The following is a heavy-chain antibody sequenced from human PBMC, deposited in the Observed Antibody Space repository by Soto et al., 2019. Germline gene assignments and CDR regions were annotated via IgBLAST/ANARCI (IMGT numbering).Heavy chain of an antibody. CDR3: AREGGWYVDY. J-gene: IGHJ4*02. CDR2: IKADNTNT. D-gene: IGHD6-19*01. V-gene: IGHV1-3*05. Sequence: QVQLVQSGAEEKKPGASVKVSCKATGFTFSGYTIHWVRQAPGQRLEWMGWIKADNTNTKYSQKFQGRVTITRDTSASTVYMELSSLRSEGTAVYYCAREGGWYVDYWGQGTLVTVSS. CDR1: GFTFSGYT.